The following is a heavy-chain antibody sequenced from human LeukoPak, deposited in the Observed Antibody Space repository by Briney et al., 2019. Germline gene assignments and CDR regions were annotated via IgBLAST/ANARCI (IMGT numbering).Heavy chain of an antibody. CDR3: ARPRGYSYDSPFDY. V-gene: IGHV5-51*01. CDR1: GYSFTNYW. CDR2: IYPGDSDT. J-gene: IGHJ4*02. D-gene: IGHD5-18*01. Sequence: GESLKISFKAPGYSFTNYWIGWVRQLPGKGLEWIGIIYPGDSDTRYSPPFQGQVTISADKSISTAYLQCSSLKASDTAIYYCARPRGYSYDSPFDYWGQGTLVTVSS.